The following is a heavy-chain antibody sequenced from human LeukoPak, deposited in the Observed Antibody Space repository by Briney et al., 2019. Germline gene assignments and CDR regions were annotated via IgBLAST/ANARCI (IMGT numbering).Heavy chain of an antibody. D-gene: IGHD2-15*01. CDR2: IYKSGST. V-gene: IGHV4-4*07. CDR3: ARVVVVAASHWYFDL. CDR1: VGSISSYY. Sequence: PSDTLSLTCTVSVGSISSYYWSCIRQPAGKGLECIGRIYKSGSTNYNPSLKSRVTMSVDTSKNQFSLMLSSGTAADTAVYYCARVVVVAASHWYFDLWGRGTLVTVSS. J-gene: IGHJ2*01.